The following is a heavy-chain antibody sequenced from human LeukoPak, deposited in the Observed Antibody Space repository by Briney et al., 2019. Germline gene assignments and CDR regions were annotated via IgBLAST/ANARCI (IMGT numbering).Heavy chain of an antibody. CDR1: GGSISSYY. V-gene: IGHV4-59*01. D-gene: IGHD3-10*01. J-gene: IGHJ4*02. CDR2: IYYSGST. Sequence: SETLSLTCTVSGGSISSYYWSWIRQPPGKGLEWIGYIYYSGSTNYNPSLKSRVTISVDTSKNQFFLKLSSVTAADTAVYYCARASYGSGGYYPDYWGQGTLVTVSS. CDR3: ARASYGSGGYYPDY.